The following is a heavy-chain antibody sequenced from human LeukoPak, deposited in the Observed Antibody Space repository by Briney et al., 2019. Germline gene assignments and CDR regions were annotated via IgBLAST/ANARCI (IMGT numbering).Heavy chain of an antibody. CDR2: IRGSGDST. V-gene: IGHV3-23*01. J-gene: IGHJ4*02. CDR1: GSTFTNHS. Sequence: GGCLRLSCAASGSTFTNHSMSWVRQAPGKGLEWVLNIRGSGDSTYYTDSVKGRFTISGDNSKNTLYLQMHSLRGEDTAVYYCARRGPNWGFFDYWGRGTLVTVSS. D-gene: IGHD7-27*01. CDR3: ARRGPNWGFFDY.